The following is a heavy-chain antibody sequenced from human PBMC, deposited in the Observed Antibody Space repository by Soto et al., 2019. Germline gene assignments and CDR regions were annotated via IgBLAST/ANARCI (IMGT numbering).Heavy chain of an antibody. D-gene: IGHD3-10*01. J-gene: IGHJ5*02. V-gene: IGHV3-23*01. Sequence: GGSLRLSCAASGCTFSSYAMSWVRQAPGKGLEWVSAISGSGGSTYYADSVKGRFTISRDNSKNTLYLQMNSLRAEDTAVYYCAKDPWGTMVRGVPNWFEPWGQGTLVTVSS. CDR3: AKDPWGTMVRGVPNWFEP. CDR1: GCTFSSYA. CDR2: ISGSGGST.